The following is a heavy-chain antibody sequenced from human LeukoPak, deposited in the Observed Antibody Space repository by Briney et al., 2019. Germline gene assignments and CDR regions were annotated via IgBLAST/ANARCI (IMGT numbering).Heavy chain of an antibody. Sequence: GGSLRLSCAASGFTFSNAWMTWVRQAPRKGLEWVGRIKSKTDGGTTDYAAPVKGRFTISRDDSKNTLYLQMNSLKTEDTAVYYCTVGYYYDSGAYYYWGRRTLVTVSS. CDR3: TVGYYYDSGAYYY. V-gene: IGHV3-15*01. CDR2: IKSKTDGGTT. J-gene: IGHJ4*02. CDR1: GFTFSNAW. D-gene: IGHD3-22*01.